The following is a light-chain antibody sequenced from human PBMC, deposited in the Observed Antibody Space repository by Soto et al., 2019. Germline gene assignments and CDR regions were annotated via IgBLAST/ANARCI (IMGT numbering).Light chain of an antibody. J-gene: IGKJ5*01. CDR1: QSVSSSY. Sequence: DIVLTQSPGPLSLSPGEGATLSCRASQSVSSSYLAWYQQKPGQGPRLLIYGASSRATGIPDRFIGSGSGTDFTLTISRLEPEDVAVYYCQQYSSSSIIFGQGTRLEIK. CDR2: GAS. V-gene: IGKV3-20*01. CDR3: QQYSSSSII.